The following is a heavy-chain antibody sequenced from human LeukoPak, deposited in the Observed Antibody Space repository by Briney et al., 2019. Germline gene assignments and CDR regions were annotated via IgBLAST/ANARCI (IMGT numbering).Heavy chain of an antibody. D-gene: IGHD5-18*01. J-gene: IGHJ4*02. V-gene: IGHV4-59*01. CDR2: IFYSESA. Sequence: SETLSLTCTVSGGSISSYYWSWIRQPPGKGLECIGYIFYSESANYNPSLKSRVTISVDTSKNQFSLKLSSVTAADTAVYYCARVKSYGSFDYWGQGTLVTVSS. CDR3: ARVKSYGSFDY. CDR1: GGSISSYY.